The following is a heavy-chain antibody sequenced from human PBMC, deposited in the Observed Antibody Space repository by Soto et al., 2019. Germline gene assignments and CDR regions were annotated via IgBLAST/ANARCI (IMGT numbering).Heavy chain of an antibody. CDR3: ARLRQGSSWETFDY. J-gene: IGHJ4*02. D-gene: IGHD6-13*01. V-gene: IGHV4-61*01. Sequence: PSETLSLTCTVSGGSVSSGSYYWSWIRQPPGKGLECVGYIYYSGSTNYNPSLKSRVTISVDTSKNQFSLKLSSVTAADTAMYYCARLRQGSSWETFDYWGQGTLVTVSS. CDR1: GGSVSSGSYY. CDR2: IYYSGST.